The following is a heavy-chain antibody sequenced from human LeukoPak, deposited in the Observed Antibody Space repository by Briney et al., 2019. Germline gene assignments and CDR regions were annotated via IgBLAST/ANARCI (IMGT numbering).Heavy chain of an antibody. J-gene: IGHJ3*02. Sequence: ASVKVSCMASGYXFTSYGISWVRQAPGQGLEWMGWISAYNGNTNYAQKLQGRVTMTTDTSTSTAYMELRSLRSDDTAVYYCARDAYYDILTGYYNGAFDIWGQGTLVTVSS. D-gene: IGHD3-9*01. CDR3: ARDAYYDILTGYYNGAFDI. CDR1: GYXFTSYG. V-gene: IGHV1-18*01. CDR2: ISAYNGNT.